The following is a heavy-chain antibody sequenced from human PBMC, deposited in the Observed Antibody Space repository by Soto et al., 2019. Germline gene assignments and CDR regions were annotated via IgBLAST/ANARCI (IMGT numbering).Heavy chain of an antibody. CDR2: ISKDGGIQ. Sequence: QEQLMESGGGVVQPGRSLRVSCVASGFTFSSHVMPWVRQAPGKGLEWVAAISKDGGIQYYTDSVRGRLTISRDNSKNTVSLQMKSLMDDGTAVYYCASEIPHGGGGLAVWGQGTTVTVSS. CDR1: GFTFSSHV. D-gene: IGHD2-15*01. J-gene: IGHJ6*02. CDR3: ASEIPHGGGGLAV. V-gene: IGHV3-30-3*01.